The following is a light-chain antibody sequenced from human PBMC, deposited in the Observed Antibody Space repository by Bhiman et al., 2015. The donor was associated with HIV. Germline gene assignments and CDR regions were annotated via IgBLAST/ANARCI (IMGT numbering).Light chain of an antibody. CDR2: DVS. CDR3: SSYTSSSRWI. Sequence: QSALTQPASVSGSPGQSITISCTGTGSDVGGYNHVSWFQQHPGKAPKLMIYDVSNRPSGVSNRFSGSKSGNTASLTISGLQAEDEADYYCSSYTSSSRWIFGGGTKLTVL. V-gene: IGLV2-14*03. CDR1: GSDVGGYNH. J-gene: IGLJ2*01.